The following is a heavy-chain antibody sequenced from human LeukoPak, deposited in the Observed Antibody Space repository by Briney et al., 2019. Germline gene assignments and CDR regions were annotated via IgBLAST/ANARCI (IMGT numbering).Heavy chain of an antibody. V-gene: IGHV3-48*03. D-gene: IGHD3-9*01. CDR1: GFTFSSYE. CDR3: AREGKTQNYDILTGYYTQYFGY. Sequence: GGSLRLSCAASGFTFSSYEMNWVRQAPGKGLEWVSYISSIGSTIYYADSVKGRFTISRDNAKNSLYLQMNSLRAEDTAVYYCAREGKTQNYDILTGYYTQYFGYWGQGTLVTVSS. J-gene: IGHJ4*02. CDR2: ISSIGSTI.